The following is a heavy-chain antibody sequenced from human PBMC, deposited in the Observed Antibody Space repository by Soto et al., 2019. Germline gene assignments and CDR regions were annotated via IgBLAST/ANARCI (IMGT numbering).Heavy chain of an antibody. CDR3: ARVPPYYGSGSYYRQNWFDP. CDR2: MNPNSGNT. J-gene: IGHJ5*02. Sequence: GASVKVSCKASGYTFTSYDINWVRQATGQGLEWMGWMNPNSGNTGYAQKFQGRVTMTRNTSISTAYMELSSLRSEDTAVYYCARVPPYYGSGSYYRQNWFDPWGQGTLVTVSS. V-gene: IGHV1-8*01. D-gene: IGHD3-10*01. CDR1: GYTFTSYD.